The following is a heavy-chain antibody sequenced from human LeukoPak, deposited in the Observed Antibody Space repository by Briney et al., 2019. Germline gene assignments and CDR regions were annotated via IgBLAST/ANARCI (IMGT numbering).Heavy chain of an antibody. CDR3: VRDGTGDSSGWHL. V-gene: IGHV4-59*01. J-gene: IGHJ4*02. CDR1: GGSITSYY. Sequence: SETLSLTCTVSGGSITSYYWSWLRQPPGKGLDWIAFISDSGSTYYNPSLKNRVTISLDTSKKQFSLKLTSVTAADTAVYYCVRDGTGDSSGWHLWGQGTLVTVSS. CDR2: ISDSGST. D-gene: IGHD6-19*01.